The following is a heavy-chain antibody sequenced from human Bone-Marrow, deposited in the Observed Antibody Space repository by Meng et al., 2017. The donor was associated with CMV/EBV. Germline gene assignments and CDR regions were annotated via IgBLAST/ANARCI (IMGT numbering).Heavy chain of an antibody. CDR2: IYYSGST. D-gene: IGHD5-18*01. Sequence: GSLRLSCTVSGGSISSSSYYWGWIRQPPGKGLEWIGSIYYSGSTYYNPSLKSRVTISVDTSKNQFSLKLSSVTAADTAVYYCARGADTAMVKREYYFDHWGQGPLVTVSA. J-gene: IGHJ4*02. V-gene: IGHV4-39*07. CDR3: ARGADTAMVKREYYFDH. CDR1: GGSISSSSYY.